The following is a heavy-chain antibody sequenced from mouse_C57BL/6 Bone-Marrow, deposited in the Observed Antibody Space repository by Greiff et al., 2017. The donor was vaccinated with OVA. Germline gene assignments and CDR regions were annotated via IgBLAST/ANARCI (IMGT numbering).Heavy chain of an antibody. Sequence: QVQLQQSGAELARPGASVKLSCKASGYTFTSYGISWVKQRTGQGLEWIGEFYPRSGNTYYNEKFKGKATLPADKSSSTAYMRLRSLTSEVSAVYCWARRSSGYGFAYWGRGTLVTVSA. CDR1: GYTFTSYG. CDR2: FYPRSGNT. D-gene: IGHD3-2*02. V-gene: IGHV1-81*01. J-gene: IGHJ3*01. CDR3: ARRSSGYGFAY.